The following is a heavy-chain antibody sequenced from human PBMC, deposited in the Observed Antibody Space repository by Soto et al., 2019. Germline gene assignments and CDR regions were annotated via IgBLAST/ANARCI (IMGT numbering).Heavy chain of an antibody. V-gene: IGHV3-7*01. CDR2: IKQDGSEK. Sequence: GSLRLSCAASGFTFSSYWMSWVRQAPGKGLEWVANIKQDGSEKYYVDSVKGRFTISRDNAKNSLYLQMNSLRAEDTAVYYCARDPSVVVVAATPYYYYGMDVWGQGTTVTV. CDR1: GFTFSSYW. D-gene: IGHD2-15*01. J-gene: IGHJ6*02. CDR3: ARDPSVVVVAATPYYYYGMDV.